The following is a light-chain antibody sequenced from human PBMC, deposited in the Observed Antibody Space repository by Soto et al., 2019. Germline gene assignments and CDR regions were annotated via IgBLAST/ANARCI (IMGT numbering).Light chain of an antibody. Sequence: QSALTQPPSVSAAPGQKVTISCSGSSSNIGSNYVSWYQQLPGTAPKLLIYDNDKRPSGIPDRFSGSKSGTSATLGITGLQTGDEADYYCGTWDSGLTAVVFGGGTQLTVL. J-gene: IGLJ2*01. CDR3: GTWDSGLTAVV. CDR1: SSNIGSNY. CDR2: DND. V-gene: IGLV1-51*01.